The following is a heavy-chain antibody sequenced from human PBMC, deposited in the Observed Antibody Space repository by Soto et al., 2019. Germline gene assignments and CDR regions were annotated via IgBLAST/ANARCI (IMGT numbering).Heavy chain of an antibody. CDR3: AKGSHDYDSSGYYVDY. D-gene: IGHD3-22*01. CDR1: GFTFSSYA. J-gene: IGHJ4*02. V-gene: IGHV3-23*01. Sequence: EVQLLESGGGLEQRGGSLRLSCAASGFTFSSYAMSWVRQAPGKGLEWVSAISDSGDKTYYADSVKGRFTVSRDNSKNTLDPAMNRLGGEDTAVYFWAKGSHDYDSSGYYVDYWGRGTLVTVSS. CDR2: ISDSGDKT.